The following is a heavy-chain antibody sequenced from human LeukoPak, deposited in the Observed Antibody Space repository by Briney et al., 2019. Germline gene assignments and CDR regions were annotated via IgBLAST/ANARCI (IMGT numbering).Heavy chain of an antibody. J-gene: IGHJ5*02. CDR3: ARAGSSQHTELHNWVGL. V-gene: IGHV1-46*01. CDR1: GYTFTSYY. Sequence: ASVKVSCRASGYTFTSYYMHWVRQAPGQGLEWMGINPSSGSTAYAQKFQGRVTMTRDTSTSTVYMELSSLTSEDTAVYYCARAGSSQHTELHNWVGLWGPGTLVTVSS. D-gene: IGHD1-26*01. CDR2: NPSSGST.